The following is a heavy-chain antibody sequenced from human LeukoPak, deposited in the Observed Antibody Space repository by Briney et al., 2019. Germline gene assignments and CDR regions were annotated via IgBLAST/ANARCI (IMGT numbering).Heavy chain of an antibody. V-gene: IGHV4-59*01. CDR1: GGSISSYY. CDR3: ARAPGFGYYYMDV. CDR2: IYYSGST. D-gene: IGHD3-16*01. Sequence: SSETLSLTCTVSGGSISSYYWSWIRQPPGKGVEWIGYIYYSGSTYYNPSLKGRVTISVDTSKNQFSLKLSSVTAADTAVYYCARAPGFGYYYMDVWGKGTTVIVSS. J-gene: IGHJ6*03.